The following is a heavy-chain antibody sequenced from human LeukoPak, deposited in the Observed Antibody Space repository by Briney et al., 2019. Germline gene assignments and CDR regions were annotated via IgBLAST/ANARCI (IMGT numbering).Heavy chain of an antibody. V-gene: IGHV1-2*02. CDR3: ARLRLQYPSSDY. D-gene: IGHD4-11*01. CDR2: INPNSGGT. J-gene: IGHJ4*02. CDR1: GYTFTGYY. Sequence: ASVKVSCTASGYTFTGYYMHWVRQAPGQGLEWMGWINPNSGGTNYAQKFQGRVTMTRDTSISTAYMELSRLRSDDTAVYYCARLRLQYPSSDYWGQGTLVTVSS.